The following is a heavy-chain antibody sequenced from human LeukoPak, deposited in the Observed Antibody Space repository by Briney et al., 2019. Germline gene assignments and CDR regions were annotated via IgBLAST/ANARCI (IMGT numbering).Heavy chain of an antibody. D-gene: IGHD1-26*01. V-gene: IGHV4-59*01. CDR2: IYYSGST. Sequence: PSETLSLTCAVYGGSFSGYYWSWIRQPPGKGLEWIGYIYYSGSTNYNPSLKSRVTISVDTSKNQFSLKLSSVTAADTAVYYCARAASSYDFDYWGQGTLVTVSS. CDR3: ARAASSYDFDY. CDR1: GGSFSGYY. J-gene: IGHJ4*02.